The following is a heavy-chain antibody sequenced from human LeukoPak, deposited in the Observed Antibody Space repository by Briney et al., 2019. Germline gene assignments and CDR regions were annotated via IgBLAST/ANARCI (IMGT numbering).Heavy chain of an antibody. CDR1: GFTFSSYN. CDR2: ISSSSSYI. V-gene: IGHV3-21*01. Sequence: GGSLRLSCAASGFTFSSYNMNWVRQAPGKGLEWVSSISSSSSYIYYANSVKGRFTISRDNAKNSLYLQMNSLRAEVTAVYYCAREAPEGPYNWFDPWGQGTLVTVSS. J-gene: IGHJ5*02. CDR3: AREAPEGPYNWFDP.